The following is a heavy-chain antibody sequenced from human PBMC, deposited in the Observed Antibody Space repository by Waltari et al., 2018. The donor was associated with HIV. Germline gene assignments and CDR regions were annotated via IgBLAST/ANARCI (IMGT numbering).Heavy chain of an antibody. J-gene: IGHJ4*01. CDR3: TTAKWATGTYGPYFFDF. D-gene: IGHD1-26*01. V-gene: IGHV1-8*02. CDR2: MNPTSGNT. Sequence: QVQLAQSGAEERRPGASVKVSCSASGYIFSNSEINWVWQVAARRLEWMGWMNPTSGNTGYDKKFQGRVTMTRDTSISTAYLELSSLRFDDTATYYCTTAKWATGTYGPYFFDFWGQGTLVTVSS. CDR1: GYIFSNSE.